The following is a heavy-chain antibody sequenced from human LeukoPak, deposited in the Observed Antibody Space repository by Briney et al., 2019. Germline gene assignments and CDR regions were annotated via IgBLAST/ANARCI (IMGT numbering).Heavy chain of an antibody. Sequence: SETLSLTCTVSGGSTSSSSYYWGWIRQPPGKGLEWIGSIYYSGSTYYNPSLKSRVTISVDTSKNQFSLKLSSVTAADTAVYYCARAKPLLPLYFDYWGQGTLVTVSS. CDR1: GGSTSSSSYY. CDR3: ARAKPLLPLYFDY. CDR2: IYYSGST. J-gene: IGHJ4*02. D-gene: IGHD2/OR15-2a*01. V-gene: IGHV4-39*07.